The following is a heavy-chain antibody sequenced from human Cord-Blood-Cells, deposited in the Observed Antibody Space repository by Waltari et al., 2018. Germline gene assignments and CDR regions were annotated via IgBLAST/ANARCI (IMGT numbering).Heavy chain of an antibody. D-gene: IGHD6-6*01. V-gene: IGHV1-2*04. J-gene: IGHJ6*02. CDR1: GYTLTAFH. Sequence: QVQLVQSGAEVQKPGASVKVSCQASGYTLTAFHMPWVRHAPGQGLEWMGWINPNSGGTNYAQKFQGWVTMTRDTSISTAYMELSRLRSDDTAVYYCTYSSSSYYYYGMDVWGQGTTVTVSS. CDR2: INPNSGGT. CDR3: TYSSSSYYYYGMDV.